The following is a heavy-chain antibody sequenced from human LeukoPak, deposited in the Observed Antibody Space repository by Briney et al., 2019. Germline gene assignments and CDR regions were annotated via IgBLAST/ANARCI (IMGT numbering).Heavy chain of an antibody. CDR1: GGSISSYY. J-gene: IGHJ6*03. Sequence: SETLSLTCTVSGGSISSYYWSWIRQAPGKGLEWIGYIYYSGSTNYNPSLKSRVTISVDTSKTQFSLKLSSVTAADTAVYYCAREGTDQYYYYYMDVWGKGTTVTVSS. CDR3: AREGTDQYYYYYMDV. CDR2: IYYSGST. V-gene: IGHV4-59*01. D-gene: IGHD3-10*01.